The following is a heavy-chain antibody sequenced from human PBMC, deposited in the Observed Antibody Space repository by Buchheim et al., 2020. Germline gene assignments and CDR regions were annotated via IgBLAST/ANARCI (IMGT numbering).Heavy chain of an antibody. CDR3: AREVRGRAYFDN. CDR2: INTDGSDP. J-gene: IGHJ4*02. V-gene: IGHV3-74*01. Sequence: EVQLVESGGGLVQPGGSLTLSCAASGFTFATSWMHWVRQVPGKGLVWVSRINTDGSDPSYAASVKGRFTISRDNAKNTRYLQMNSLRAEDTAVYYCAREVRGRAYFDNWGQGTL. CDR1: GFTFATSW.